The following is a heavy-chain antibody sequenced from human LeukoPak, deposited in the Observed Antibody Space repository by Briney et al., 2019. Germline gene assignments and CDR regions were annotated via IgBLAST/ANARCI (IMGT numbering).Heavy chain of an antibody. CDR1: GFTFTDHP. CDR2: VGGDGIA. J-gene: IGHJ4*02. V-gene: IGHV3-69-1*01. Sequence: GGSLRLSCVASGFTFTDHPMNWVRQAPGKGLEWISYVGGDGIAFYADSVKGRFTASKDDARKSMYLQMNSLRVEDTAVCYCAKDRANWAIDDWGQGTQVTVSS. CDR3: AKDRANWAIDD. D-gene: IGHD3-16*01.